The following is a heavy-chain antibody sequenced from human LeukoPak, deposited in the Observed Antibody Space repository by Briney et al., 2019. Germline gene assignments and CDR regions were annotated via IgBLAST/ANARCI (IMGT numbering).Heavy chain of an antibody. J-gene: IGHJ4*02. D-gene: IGHD3-10*01. V-gene: IGHV1-18*01. CDR2: ISAYNGNT. CDR3: ARGRMVRGVIITYYFDY. CDR1: GYTFTSYG. Sequence: ASVKVSCKASGYTFTSYGISWVRQAPGQGLEWMGWISAYNGNTNYAQKLQGRVTMTTDTSTSTAYMELRSLRSDDTAVYYCARGRMVRGVIITYYFDYWGQGTLVTVSS.